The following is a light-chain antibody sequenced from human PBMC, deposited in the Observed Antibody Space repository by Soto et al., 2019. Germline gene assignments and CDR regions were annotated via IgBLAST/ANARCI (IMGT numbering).Light chain of an antibody. CDR3: SSYTAFTTYV. Sequence: QSVLTQPPSVSGAPGQRVTISCTGSSSNIGAGYDVHWYQQYPGKAPKLLIYDVGARPSGISDRFSGSKSGNTASLTISGLQAEDEADYYCSSYTAFTTYVFGSGTKVTVL. CDR1: SSNIGAGYD. V-gene: IGLV1-40*01. CDR2: DVG. J-gene: IGLJ1*01.